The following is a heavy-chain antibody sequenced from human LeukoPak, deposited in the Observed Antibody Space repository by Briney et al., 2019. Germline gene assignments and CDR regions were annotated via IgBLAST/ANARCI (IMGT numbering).Heavy chain of an antibody. CDR2: ISYDGSRK. V-gene: IGHV3-30-3*01. Sequence: GGSLRLSCAASGLIFSDYPMHWVRQAPGKGLEWVAFISYDGSRKNFADSVTGRFTISRDNSKNTLDLHMNSLRPEDTAVYFCARDSGWTSTTLHYMDVWGKGTTVIVSS. CDR1: GLIFSDYP. CDR3: ARDSGWTSTTLHYMDV. D-gene: IGHD1-1*01. J-gene: IGHJ6*03.